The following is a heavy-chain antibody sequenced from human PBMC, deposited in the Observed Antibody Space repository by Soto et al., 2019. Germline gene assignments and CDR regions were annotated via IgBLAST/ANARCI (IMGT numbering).Heavy chain of an antibody. V-gene: IGHV4-59*01. J-gene: IGHJ4*02. CDR1: GGSISSYY. CDR3: ARASSIAARLLDY. CDR2: IYYSGST. Sequence: SETLSLTCTVSGGSISSYYWSWIRQPPGKGLEWIGYIYYSGSTNYNPSLKSRVTTSVDTSKNQFSLKLSSVTAAGTAVYYCARASSIAARLLDYWGQGTLVTVSS. D-gene: IGHD6-6*01.